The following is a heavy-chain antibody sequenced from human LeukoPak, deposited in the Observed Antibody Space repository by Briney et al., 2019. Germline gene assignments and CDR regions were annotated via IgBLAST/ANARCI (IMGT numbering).Heavy chain of an antibody. CDR3: ARGYCSGGSCSDY. J-gene: IGHJ4*02. V-gene: IGHV3-23*01. Sequence: GGSLRLSCAASGFTFSSYAMSWVRQAPGKGLEWVSAISGSGGSKYYADSVKGRFTISRDNSKNTLYLQMNSLRAEDTAVYYCARGYCSGGSCSDYWGQGTLVTVSS. CDR2: ISGSGGSK. D-gene: IGHD2-15*01. CDR1: GFTFSSYA.